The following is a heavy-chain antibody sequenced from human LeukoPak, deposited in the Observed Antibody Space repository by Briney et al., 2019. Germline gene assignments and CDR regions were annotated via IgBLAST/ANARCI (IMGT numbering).Heavy chain of an antibody. CDR3: ARDGRDGYIDY. J-gene: IGHJ4*02. D-gene: IGHD5-24*01. CDR1: GFTFSNYW. V-gene: IGHV3-74*01. Sequence: GGSLRLSCAASGFTFSNYWMFWVRQAPGKGLVWVSRINTDGSYISYADSVKGRFTISRDNAKNTLYLQMNSLRAEDTAVYYCARDGRDGYIDYWGQGTLVTVSS. CDR2: INTDGSYI.